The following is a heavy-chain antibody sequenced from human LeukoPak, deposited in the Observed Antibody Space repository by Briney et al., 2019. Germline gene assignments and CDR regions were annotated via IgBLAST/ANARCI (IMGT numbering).Heavy chain of an antibody. J-gene: IGHJ6*03. Sequence: SETLSLTCSVYGGSFSGYYWSRIRQPPGKGLEWIGELNHSGSTNYNPSLKSRVTISVDTSKNQFSLKLSSVTAADTAVYYCARALPGRYYYYMDVWGKGTTVNVSS. CDR3: ARALPGRYYYYMDV. CDR1: GGSFSGYY. V-gene: IGHV4-34*01. D-gene: IGHD3-10*01. CDR2: LNHSGST.